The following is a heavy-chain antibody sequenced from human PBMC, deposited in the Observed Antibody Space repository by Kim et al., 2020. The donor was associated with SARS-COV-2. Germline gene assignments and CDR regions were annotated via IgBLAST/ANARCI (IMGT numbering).Heavy chain of an antibody. CDR3: ARGPLRVLLWFGELFDYYGMDV. CDR1: GYTFTSYG. D-gene: IGHD3-10*01. V-gene: IGHV1-18*01. Sequence: ASVKVSCKASGYTFTSYGISWVRQAPGQGLEWMGWISAYNGNTNYAQKLQGRVTMTTDTSTSTAYMELRSLRSDDTAVYYCARGPLRVLLWFGELFDYYGMDVWGQGTTVTVSS. J-gene: IGHJ6*02. CDR2: ISAYNGNT.